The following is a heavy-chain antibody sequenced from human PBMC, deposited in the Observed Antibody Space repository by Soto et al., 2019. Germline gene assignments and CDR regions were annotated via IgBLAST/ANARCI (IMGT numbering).Heavy chain of an antibody. D-gene: IGHD2-15*01. CDR2: IYYSGST. V-gene: IGHV4-59*01. CDR1: GGSISSYY. J-gene: IGHJ4*02. CDR3: ARTREVVGAPGFDH. Sequence: SVTLSLTCTVSGGSISSYYWSWIRQPPGKGLEWIGYIYYSGSTNYNPSLKSRVTISVDTSKNQFSLKLSSVTAADTAVYYCARTREVVGAPGFDHGVQGTLATVPS.